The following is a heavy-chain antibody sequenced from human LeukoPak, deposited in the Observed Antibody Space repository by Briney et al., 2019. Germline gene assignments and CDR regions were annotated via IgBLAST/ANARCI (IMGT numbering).Heavy chain of an antibody. CDR3: ARLGYSYGKGVDY. Sequence: KGSDTLTLPCTLWVRSLSSRSDYGSWVRRPPGKGLEWLGYIYYSGSTNYNPSLKSRGPISVDTSKNQFSLKLSSVTAADTAVYYCARLGYSYGKGVDYWGQGTLVTVSS. CDR1: VRSLSSRSDY. D-gene: IGHD5-18*01. J-gene: IGHJ4*02. CDR2: IYYSGST. V-gene: IGHV4-61*01.